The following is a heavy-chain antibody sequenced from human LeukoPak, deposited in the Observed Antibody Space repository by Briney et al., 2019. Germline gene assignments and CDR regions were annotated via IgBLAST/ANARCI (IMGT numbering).Heavy chain of an antibody. D-gene: IGHD2-21*01. Sequence: GGSLRLSCAVSGLTFSDYWMHWVRQAPGKGLVWVSRISNDGTSTSYADSVKGRFTISRDNAKNTLYLQMNSLRVEDTAVYYCVREGYFVFDFWGQGALVTVSS. CDR1: GLTFSDYW. J-gene: IGHJ4*02. CDR2: ISNDGTST. V-gene: IGHV3-74*01. CDR3: VREGYFVFDF.